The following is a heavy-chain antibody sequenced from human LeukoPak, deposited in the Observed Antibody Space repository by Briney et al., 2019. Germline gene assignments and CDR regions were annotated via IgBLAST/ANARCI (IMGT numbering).Heavy chain of an antibody. D-gene: IGHD5-24*01. V-gene: IGHV3-7*01. CDR1: GFTFSSYG. Sequence: GGSLRLSCAASGFTFSSYGMHWVRQAPGKGLEWVANIKQDGSEKYYVDSVKGRFTISRDNAKNSLYLQMNSLRAEDTAVYYCAREGDGYNYGYMDVWGKGTTVTISS. CDR3: AREGDGYNYGYMDV. CDR2: IKQDGSEK. J-gene: IGHJ6*03.